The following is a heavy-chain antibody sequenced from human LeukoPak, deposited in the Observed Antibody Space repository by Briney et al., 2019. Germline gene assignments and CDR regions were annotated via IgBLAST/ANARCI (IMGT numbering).Heavy chain of an antibody. Sequence: PGGSLRLSCAASGFTFSSYWMNWVRQAPGKGLEWVACIKEDGSEKYYVGSVKGRFTVSRDNARQSLFLQMTSLRAEDTAVYYCARRNIALYFDYWGQGTLVTVSS. D-gene: IGHD2/OR15-2a*01. J-gene: IGHJ4*02. CDR3: ARRNIALYFDY. CDR2: IKEDGSEK. CDR1: GFTFSSYW. V-gene: IGHV3-7*02.